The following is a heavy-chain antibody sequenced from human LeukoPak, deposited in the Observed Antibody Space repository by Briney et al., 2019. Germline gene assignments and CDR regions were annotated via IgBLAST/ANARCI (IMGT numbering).Heavy chain of an antibody. CDR2: IYSDNT. CDR3: ARRAGAYSHPYDL. D-gene: IGHD4/OR15-4a*01. J-gene: IGHJ4*01. Sequence: GGSLRLSCTVSGFTVSSNSMSWVRQAPGKGLEWVSFIYSDNTHYSDSVKGRFTISRDNSKNTLYLQMNSLRAEDTAVYYCARRAGAYSHPYDLWGQGTLVTVSS. V-gene: IGHV3-53*01. CDR1: GFTVSSNS.